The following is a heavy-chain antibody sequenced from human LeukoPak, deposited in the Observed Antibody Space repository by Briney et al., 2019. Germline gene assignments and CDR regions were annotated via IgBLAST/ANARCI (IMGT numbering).Heavy chain of an antibody. CDR2: INHSGST. Sequence: SETLSLTCAVYGGSFNGYYWSWIRQPPGKGLEWIGEINHSGSTNYNPSLKSRVTISVDTSKNQFSLKLSSVTAADTAVYYCARPFDPWGQGTLVTVSS. V-gene: IGHV4-34*01. J-gene: IGHJ5*02. CDR1: GGSFNGYY. CDR3: ARPFDP.